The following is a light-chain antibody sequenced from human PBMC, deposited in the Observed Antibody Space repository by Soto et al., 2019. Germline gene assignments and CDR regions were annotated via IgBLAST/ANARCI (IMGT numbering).Light chain of an antibody. CDR2: GPS. CDR1: QSVSSSY. J-gene: IGKJ4*01. CDR3: QQYGSSPLT. V-gene: IGKV3-20*01. Sequence: EIVLTQSPGTLSLSAGERATLSCRASQSVSSSYLAWYRQRPGQAPRLLIYGPSSRATGIPDRFSGSGSGTDFTLTISRLEPEDFAVYYCQQYGSSPLTFGGGTKVDI.